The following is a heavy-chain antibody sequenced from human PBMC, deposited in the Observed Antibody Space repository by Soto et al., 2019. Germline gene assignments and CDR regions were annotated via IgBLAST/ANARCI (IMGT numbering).Heavy chain of an antibody. J-gene: IGHJ4*02. CDR3: ASPDYYDSSGYPPRILNY. CDR1: GGSISSSNW. V-gene: IGHV4-4*02. Sequence: SETLSLTCAVSGGSISSSNWWSWVRQPPGKGLEWIGEIYHSGSTNYNPSLESRVTISVDKSKNQFSLKLSSVTAADTAVYYCASPDYYDSSGYPPRILNYWGQGTLVTVSS. D-gene: IGHD3-22*01. CDR2: IYHSGST.